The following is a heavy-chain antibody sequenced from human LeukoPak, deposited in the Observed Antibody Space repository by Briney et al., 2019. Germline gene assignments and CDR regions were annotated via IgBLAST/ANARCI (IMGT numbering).Heavy chain of an antibody. D-gene: IGHD2-21*01. CDR1: GFTFSSYA. CDR2: ISGSGGST. CDR3: ARAADGTIPRSFDY. J-gene: IGHJ4*02. Sequence: QPGGSLRLSCAASGFTFSSYAMSWVRQAPGKGLEWVSAISGSGGSTYYADSVKGRFTISRDNSRNTLFLQMNSLRAEDTAVYYCARAADGTIPRSFDYWGQGTLVTVPS. V-gene: IGHV3-23*01.